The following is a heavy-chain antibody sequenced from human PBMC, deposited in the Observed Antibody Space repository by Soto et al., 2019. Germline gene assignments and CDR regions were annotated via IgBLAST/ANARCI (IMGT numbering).Heavy chain of an antibody. CDR3: XXXQKGYNWNYFDH. D-gene: IGHD1-20*01. CDR1: GGSISGSYYY. Sequence: QLQLQESGPGLVKPSETLSLTCAVSGGSISGSYYYWGWLRQSPGKGPEWIGSVFYTGFTSYNPSLESRVSVSVDTSKNQFSLKVSGVSAADTAXXXXXXXQKGYNWNYFDHWGQGALVT. CDR2: VFYTGFT. V-gene: IGHV4-39*01. J-gene: IGHJ4*02.